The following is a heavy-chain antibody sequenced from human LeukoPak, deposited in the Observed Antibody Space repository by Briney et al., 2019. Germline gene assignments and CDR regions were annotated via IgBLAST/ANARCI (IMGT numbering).Heavy chain of an antibody. CDR2: INPNSGGT. CDR3: VRGTREGYSYGRYYFDY. D-gene: IGHD5-18*01. J-gene: IGHJ4*02. CDR1: GYTFNGYY. Sequence: ASVKVSCKASGYTFNGYYMHWVRQAPRQGLEWMGWINPNSGGTDYAQKFQGMVTVTRDTSINTAYMELSRLRSDDTAVYYCVRGTREGYSYGRYYFDYWGQGTLVTVSS. V-gene: IGHV1-2*02.